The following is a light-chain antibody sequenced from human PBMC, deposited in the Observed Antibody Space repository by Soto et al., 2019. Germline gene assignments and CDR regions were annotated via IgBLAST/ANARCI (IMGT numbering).Light chain of an antibody. CDR1: SSDVGGYNY. CDR3: SSYAGDNSYV. J-gene: IGLJ1*01. V-gene: IGLV2-8*01. CDR2: EVS. Sequence: QSALTQPPSASGSPGQSVTISCTGTSSDVGGYNYVSWYQQHPGKAPKLMIYEVSKRPSGVPDRFSGSKSGNTASLTVSGLQAEDEADYYCSSYAGDNSYVFGTGTKLTVL.